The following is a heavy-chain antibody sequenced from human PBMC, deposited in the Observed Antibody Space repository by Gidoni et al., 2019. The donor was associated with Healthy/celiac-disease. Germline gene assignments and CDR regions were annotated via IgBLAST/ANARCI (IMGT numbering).Heavy chain of an antibody. CDR3: ARDGMWYGDYIRGWFDP. CDR2: ISSSSSTI. Sequence: EVQLVESGGGLVQPGGSLRLSCAASGFTFSRDSMNWVRQAPGKGLEWVSYISSSSSTIYYADSVKGRFTISRDNAKNSLYLQMNSLGDEDTAVYYCARDGMWYGDYIRGWFDPWGQGTLVTVSS. D-gene: IGHD4-17*01. J-gene: IGHJ5*02. V-gene: IGHV3-48*02. CDR1: GFTFSRDS.